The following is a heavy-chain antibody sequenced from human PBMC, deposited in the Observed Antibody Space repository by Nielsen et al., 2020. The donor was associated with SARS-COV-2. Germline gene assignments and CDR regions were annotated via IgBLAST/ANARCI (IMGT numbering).Heavy chain of an antibody. CDR3: AKDKSSSGWYAYFQH. D-gene: IGHD6-19*01. CDR2: ISWDGGST. CDR1: GFTFAAYT. Sequence: LSLPCAASGFTFAAYTMHWVRQAPGQGLEWVSLISWDGGSTYYADSVKGRFTISRDNSKNSLYLQMNSLRTEDTALYYCAKDKSSSGWYAYFQHWGQGTLVTVSS. J-gene: IGHJ1*01. V-gene: IGHV3-43*01.